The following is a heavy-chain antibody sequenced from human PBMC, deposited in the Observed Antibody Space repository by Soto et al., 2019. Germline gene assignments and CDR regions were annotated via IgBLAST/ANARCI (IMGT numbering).Heavy chain of an antibody. D-gene: IGHD6-6*01. J-gene: IGHJ4*02. Sequence: GKGLEWMGGIIPIFGTANYAQKFQGRVTITADEATSTAYMELSSLRSEDTAVYYCARGTLRSSSPFDYWGQGTLVSVSS. CDR3: ARGTLRSSSPFDY. V-gene: IGHV1-69*01. CDR2: IIPIFGTA.